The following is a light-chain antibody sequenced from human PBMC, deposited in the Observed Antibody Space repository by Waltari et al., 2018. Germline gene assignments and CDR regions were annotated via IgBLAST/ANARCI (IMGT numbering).Light chain of an antibody. CDR1: QSVSSY. CDR2: STS. CDR3: PPRRNCLP. V-gene: IGKV3-11*01. Sequence: IVLTQSPATLSLSPGERDTLSCRASQSVSSYLAWYPQKPGLSPRLLVSSTSNRATLIPSRFSGTWSATDFPLTISRLEPEDFADYYCPPRRNCLPFG. J-gene: IGKJ4*01.